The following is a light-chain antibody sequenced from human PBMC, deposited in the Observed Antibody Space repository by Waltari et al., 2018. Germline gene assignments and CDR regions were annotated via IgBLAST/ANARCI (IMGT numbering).Light chain of an antibody. CDR2: GNS. J-gene: IGLJ3*02. V-gene: IGLV1-44*01. CDR3: STWDHSLRAQV. CDR1: SHNLARYA. Sequence: QSALTQEASVSGTVGHKVPLAWTGNSHNLARYAVGWYHQLAHGAPKTVMFGNSLPPGFPDRFSGSKSGTTASQTISGLQPEDEADYYCSTWDHSLRAQVFGGGTKLTVL.